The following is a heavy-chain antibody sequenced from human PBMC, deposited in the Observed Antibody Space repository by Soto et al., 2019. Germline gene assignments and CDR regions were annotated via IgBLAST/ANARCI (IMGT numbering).Heavy chain of an antibody. D-gene: IGHD4-17*01. V-gene: IGHV4-30-4*08. CDR1: GGSISSYY. Sequence: SETLSLTCTVSGGSISSYYWSWIRQPPGKGLEWIGYIYYSGSTYYNPSLKSRVTISVDTSKNQFSLKLSSVTAADTAVYYCARVRVVTTVTTFDYWGQGTLVTVSS. CDR3: ARVRVVTTVTTFDY. J-gene: IGHJ4*02. CDR2: IYYSGST.